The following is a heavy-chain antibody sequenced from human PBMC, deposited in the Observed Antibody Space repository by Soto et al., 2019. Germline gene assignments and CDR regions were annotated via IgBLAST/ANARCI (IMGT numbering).Heavy chain of an antibody. Sequence: QVQLPQWGAGLLKPSETLSLTCAVYGGSFSGYYWSWIRQPPGKGLEWIGEINHSGSTNYNPSLKSRGPISVDTSKNQFSLKLSSVTAADTAVYYCARGVEVVLMVYAASIFGYGMDVWGQGTTVTVSS. CDR1: GGSFSGYY. CDR3: ARGVEVVLMVYAASIFGYGMDV. J-gene: IGHJ6*02. V-gene: IGHV4-34*01. CDR2: INHSGST. D-gene: IGHD2-8*01.